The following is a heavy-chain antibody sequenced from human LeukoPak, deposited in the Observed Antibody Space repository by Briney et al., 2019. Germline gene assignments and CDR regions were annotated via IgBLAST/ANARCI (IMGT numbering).Heavy chain of an antibody. J-gene: IGHJ5*02. CDR1: GFTFTVYG. D-gene: IGHD3-10*01. CDR2: IWYDGSKT. CDR3: ARSLERYYSGSGNHHMNNWFDP. V-gene: IGHV3-33*01. Sequence: PGGSLRLSCAASGFTFTVYGMHCVRQAPGKGLEWVAVIWYDGSKTYYADSVKGRFTISRDTSTNTLYLQMNGLRAEDTAVYYCARSLERYYSGSGNHHMNNWFDPWGQGTLVTVSS.